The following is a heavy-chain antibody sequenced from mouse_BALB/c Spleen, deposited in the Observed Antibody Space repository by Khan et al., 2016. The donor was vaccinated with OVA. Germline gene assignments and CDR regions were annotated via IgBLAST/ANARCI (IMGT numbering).Heavy chain of an antibody. CDR2: INTETGEP. Sequence: QIQLVQSGPELKRPGETVKISCMASGYTFTDYSMHWVQQAPGKGLKWMGWINTETGEPTYADDFKGRFAFSLETSASTAYLQINNLKNEDTATXFCAGRKHWYFDVWGAGTTVTVSS. CDR1: GYTFTDYS. J-gene: IGHJ1*01. V-gene: IGHV9-2-1*01. CDR3: AGRKHWYFDV.